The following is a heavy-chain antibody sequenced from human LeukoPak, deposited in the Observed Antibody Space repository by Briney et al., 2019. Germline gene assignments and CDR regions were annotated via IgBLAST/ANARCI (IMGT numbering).Heavy chain of an antibody. CDR2: INPNSGGT. Sequence: ASVKVSCKASGYTFRGYYMHWVRQAPGQGLEWMGWINPNSGGTIYVEKFQGRVTMTRDMSISTDYMELSSLRSDDTAVYYCARGAEDSSVYYSGLYYWGQGTLVTVSS. CDR1: GYTFRGYY. D-gene: IGHD3-22*01. CDR3: ARGAEDSSVYYSGLYY. V-gene: IGHV1-2*02. J-gene: IGHJ4*02.